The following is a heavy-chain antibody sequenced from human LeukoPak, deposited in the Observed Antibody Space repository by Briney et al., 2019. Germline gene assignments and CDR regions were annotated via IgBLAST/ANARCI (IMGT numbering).Heavy chain of an antibody. D-gene: IGHD1-1*01. V-gene: IGHV3-20*04. CDR2: INWNGGST. CDR1: GFTFSSYE. J-gene: IGHJ4*02. Sequence: PGGSLRLSCAASGFTFSSYEMNWVRQAPGKGLEWVSGINWNGGSTGYADSVKGRFTISRDNAKNSLYLQMNSLRAEDTALYYCARVGRRHFDYWGQGTLVTVSS. CDR3: ARVGRRHFDY.